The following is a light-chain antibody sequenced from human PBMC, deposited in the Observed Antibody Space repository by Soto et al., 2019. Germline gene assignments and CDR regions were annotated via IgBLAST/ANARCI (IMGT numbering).Light chain of an antibody. J-gene: IGLJ1*01. V-gene: IGLV2-14*01. CDR2: EVT. CDR1: SSDVGTYNY. CDR3: SSYTGSSTLYV. Sequence: QSVLAQPASVSESPGQSITISCTGTSSDVGTYNYVSWYQQHPGKAPKVMIYEVTYRPSGVSNRFSGSKSGNTASLTISGLQAEDEAEYYCSSYTGSSTLYVFGTGTKVTVL.